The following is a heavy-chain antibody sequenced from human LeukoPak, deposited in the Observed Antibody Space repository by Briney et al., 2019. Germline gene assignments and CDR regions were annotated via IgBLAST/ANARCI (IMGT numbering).Heavy chain of an antibody. J-gene: IGHJ6*04. CDR2: IKQDGSEK. V-gene: IGHV3-7*01. Sequence: GGSLRLSCAASRFTFSSYWMSWVRQAPGKGLEWVANIKQDGSEKYYVDSVKGRFTISRDNAKNSLYLQMNSLRAEDTAVYYCARDALDVWGKGTTVTVSS. CDR1: RFTFSSYW. CDR3: ARDALDV.